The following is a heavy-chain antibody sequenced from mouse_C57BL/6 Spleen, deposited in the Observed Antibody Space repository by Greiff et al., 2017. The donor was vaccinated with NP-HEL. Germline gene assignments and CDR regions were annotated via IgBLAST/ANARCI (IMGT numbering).Heavy chain of an antibody. D-gene: IGHD1-1*01. Sequence: QVHVKQPGAELVKPGASVKLSCKASGYTFTSYWMQWVKQRPGQGLEWIGEIDPSDSYTNYNQKFKGKATLTVDTSSSTAYMQLSSLTSEDSAVYYCARGHYATVVATDFDVWGTGTTVTVSS. J-gene: IGHJ1*03. CDR3: ARGHYATVVATDFDV. CDR1: GYTFTSYW. CDR2: IDPSDSYT. V-gene: IGHV1-50*01.